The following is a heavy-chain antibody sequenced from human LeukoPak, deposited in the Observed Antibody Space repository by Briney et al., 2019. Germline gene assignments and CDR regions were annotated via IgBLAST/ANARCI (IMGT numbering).Heavy chain of an antibody. CDR1: GGSFSGYH. Sequence: SETLSLTCAVYGGSFSGYHWSWIRQPPGKGLEWIGEINHSGSTNYNPSLKSRVTISVDTSKNQFSLKLSSVTAADTAVYYCARGYYDSSGYYCGFDYWGQGTLVTVSS. D-gene: IGHD3-22*01. CDR3: ARGYYDSSGYYCGFDY. CDR2: INHSGST. V-gene: IGHV4-34*01. J-gene: IGHJ4*02.